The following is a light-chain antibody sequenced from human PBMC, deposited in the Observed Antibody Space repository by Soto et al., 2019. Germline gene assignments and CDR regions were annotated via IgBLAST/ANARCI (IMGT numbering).Light chain of an antibody. J-gene: IGKJ1*01. CDR1: QSVSSS. V-gene: IGKV3-15*01. Sequence: EVVMTQSPATLSVSPGDTATLSCRASQSVSSSLAWYQQKPGQPPRLLIYGSSTRATGVPARFSGSGSGTEFTLTISRLEPEDFAVYYCQQYGSSPWTFGQGTKVDIK. CDR2: GSS. CDR3: QQYGSSPWT.